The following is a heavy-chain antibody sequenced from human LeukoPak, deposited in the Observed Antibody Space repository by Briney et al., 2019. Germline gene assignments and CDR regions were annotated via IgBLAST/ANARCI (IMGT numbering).Heavy chain of an antibody. Sequence: PGRSLRLSCAASGFIFTTYGMHWVRQAPGKGLEWVAVISYDGSNKYYADSVKGRFTISRDNSKNTLYLQMNSLRAEDTAVYYCAKDRLRWYMLVDPYYYYGMDVWGQGTTVTVSS. CDR1: GFIFTTYG. CDR2: ISYDGSNK. V-gene: IGHV3-30*18. D-gene: IGHD2-8*02. CDR3: AKDRLRWYMLVDPYYYYGMDV. J-gene: IGHJ6*02.